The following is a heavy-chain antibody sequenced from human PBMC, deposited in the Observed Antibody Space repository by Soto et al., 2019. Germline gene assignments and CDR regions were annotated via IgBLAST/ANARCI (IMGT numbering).Heavy chain of an antibody. D-gene: IGHD2-2*01. CDR3: ARGLDQPPVGLYFDT. J-gene: IGHJ4*02. CDR1: GGTFNSYL. CDR2: IIPAFGTA. Sequence: QVRLVQSGAEVKNPGSSVKVSCKTSGGTFNSYLIDWMRQAPGQGLEWMGGIIPAFGTAKYAQKFQGRVTITADKSTTTAYMELRTLTSEDTAVYYCARGLDQPPVGLYFDTWGQGTLVTVSS. V-gene: IGHV1-69*06.